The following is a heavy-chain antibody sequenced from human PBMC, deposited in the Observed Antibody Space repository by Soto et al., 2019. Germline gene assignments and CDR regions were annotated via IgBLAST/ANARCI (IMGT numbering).Heavy chain of an antibody. CDR3: ARMATFGSLNWFDP. Sequence: ASVKVSCKASGYTFTSYGISWVRQAPGQGLEWMGWISAYNGNTNYAQKLQGRVTMTTDTSTCTAYMELSSLRSDDTAIYYCARMATFGSLNWFDPWGQGTLVTVSS. CDR1: GYTFTSYG. CDR2: ISAYNGNT. D-gene: IGHD3-16*01. V-gene: IGHV1-18*01. J-gene: IGHJ5*02.